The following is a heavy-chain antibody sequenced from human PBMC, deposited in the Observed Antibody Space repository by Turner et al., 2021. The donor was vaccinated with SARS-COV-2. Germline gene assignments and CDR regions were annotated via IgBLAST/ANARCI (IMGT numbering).Heavy chain of an antibody. D-gene: IGHD3-3*02. CDR3: ARVSGAFDI. CDR1: GYTFTNYY. CDR2: INPSGGST. Sequence: QVQLVQSGAEVKKPGASVKVSCKASGYTFTNYYMQWVRQAPGQGLEWMGIINPSGGSTGYAQKFQGRVTMTRDTSTSTVYMEMSSLRSEDTAVYYCARVSGAFDIWGQGTMVTVSS. V-gene: IGHV1-46*01. J-gene: IGHJ3*02.